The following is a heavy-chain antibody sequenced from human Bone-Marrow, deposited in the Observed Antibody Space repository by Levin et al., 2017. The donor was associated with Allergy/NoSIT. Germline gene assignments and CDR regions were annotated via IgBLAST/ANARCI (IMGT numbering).Heavy chain of an antibody. CDR2: ISGYGDTT. Sequence: GGSLRLSCTASGLGFSTYAMSWVRQAPGKGLEWVSGISGYGDTTYYADSVKGRFTISRDNSKNTLYLQMNSLRAEDTAVYYCGKDYSSSYWGRGTLVTVSS. D-gene: IGHD4-11*01. CDR3: GKDYSSSY. V-gene: IGHV3-23*01. J-gene: IGHJ4*01. CDR1: GLGFSTYA.